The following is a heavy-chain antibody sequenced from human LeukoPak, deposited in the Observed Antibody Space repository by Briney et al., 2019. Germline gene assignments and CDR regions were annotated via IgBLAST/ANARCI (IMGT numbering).Heavy chain of an antibody. D-gene: IGHD1-14*01. Sequence: GGSLRLSCEASGFTFTTYSMTWVRQAPGKGLEWVSIISSGSSAIFSADALKGRFTISRDDAKNLLYLDMNSLRAEDTAVYYCAREAEDIGAWYMDVWGKGTTVIVSS. V-gene: IGHV3-21*01. CDR2: ISSGSSAI. CDR3: AREAEDIGAWYMDV. CDR1: GFTFTTYS. J-gene: IGHJ6*03.